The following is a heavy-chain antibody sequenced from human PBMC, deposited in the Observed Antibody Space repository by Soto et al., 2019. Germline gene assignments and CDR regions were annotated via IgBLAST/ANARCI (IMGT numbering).Heavy chain of an antibody. V-gene: IGHV3-7*03. CDR3: ARGVAAVYYYGMDV. D-gene: IGHD6-13*01. J-gene: IGHJ6*02. Sequence: GGSLRLSCAASGFTFSSYWMSWVRQAPGKGLEWVANIKQDGSEKYYVDSVKGRFTISRDNAKNSLYLQMNSLRAEDTAVYYCARGVAAVYYYGMDVWGQGTTVTVSS. CDR2: IKQDGSEK. CDR1: GFTFSSYW.